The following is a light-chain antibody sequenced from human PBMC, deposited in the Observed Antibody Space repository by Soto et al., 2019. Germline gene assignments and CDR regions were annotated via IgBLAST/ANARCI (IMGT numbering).Light chain of an antibody. CDR2: DVT. J-gene: IGLJ2*01. Sequence: QSALTQPRSVSGSPGQSVTISCTGSSSDVGGYSHVSWFQQHPGKAPKLMIYDVTKRPSGVPDRFSGSKSGNTASLTISGLQAEDESDYYCAAWDDSLSGHVVFGGGTKLTVL. CDR3: AAWDDSLSGHVV. CDR1: SSDVGGYSH. V-gene: IGLV2-11*01.